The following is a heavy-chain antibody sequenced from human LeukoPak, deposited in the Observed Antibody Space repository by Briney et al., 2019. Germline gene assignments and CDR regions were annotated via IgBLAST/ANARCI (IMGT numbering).Heavy chain of an antibody. CDR3: TKVVWFGELGYFDN. CDR1: GFTFNSYV. D-gene: IGHD3-10*01. V-gene: IGHV3-23*01. J-gene: IGHJ4*03. CDR2: ISGSGGST. Sequence: PGGSVRLSCAASGFTFNSYVMSWVCQAPGKGLEWASAISGSGGSTYYADSVKGRFTISRDNSKSTVFLQMNSLRAEDTAIYYCTKVVWFGELGYFDNWGQGTLGTLSS.